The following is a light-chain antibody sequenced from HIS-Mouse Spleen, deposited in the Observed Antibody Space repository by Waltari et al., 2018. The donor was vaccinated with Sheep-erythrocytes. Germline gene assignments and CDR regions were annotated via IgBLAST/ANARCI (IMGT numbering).Light chain of an antibody. J-gene: IGLJ1*01. CDR2: DVS. CDR1: SSDVGGYNY. CDR3: CSYAGSYNHV. Sequence: QSALTQPRSVSGHPGQSVTISCTGTSSDVGGYNYAAWYQQHPGKAPKLMIYDVSKRPSGVPDRFSGSKSGNTASLTISGLQAEDEADYYCCSYAGSYNHVFATGTKVTVL. V-gene: IGLV2-11*01.